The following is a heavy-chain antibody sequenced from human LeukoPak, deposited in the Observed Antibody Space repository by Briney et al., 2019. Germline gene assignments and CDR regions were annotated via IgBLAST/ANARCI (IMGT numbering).Heavy chain of an antibody. D-gene: IGHD3-22*01. V-gene: IGHV1-18*01. J-gene: IGHJ4*02. CDR3: ARGPDYYDSSGYSDY. CDR1: GYTFTSYC. Sequence: ASVTVSCKPSGYTFTSYCISWLRQAAAQELEWMGWISAYNGNTNHEQKLQGRVNMTPDTSTSKAYMELRSLRSDDTAVYYCARGPDYYDSSGYSDYWGQGTLVTVSS. CDR2: ISAYNGNT.